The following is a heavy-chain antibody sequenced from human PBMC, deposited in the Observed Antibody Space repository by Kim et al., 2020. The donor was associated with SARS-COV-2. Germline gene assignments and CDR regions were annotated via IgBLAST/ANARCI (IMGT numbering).Heavy chain of an antibody. V-gene: IGHV3-7*01. Sequence: GGSLRLSCGASGFTFSSSWMSWVRQAPGKGLEWVANIKQDGSEKHYVDSVKGRFTISRDNAKNSLYLQMDSLRAEDTAVYYCATVDYCGQGTLVTVSS. CDR3: ATVDY. J-gene: IGHJ4*02. CDR1: GFTFSSSW. CDR2: IKQDGSEK.